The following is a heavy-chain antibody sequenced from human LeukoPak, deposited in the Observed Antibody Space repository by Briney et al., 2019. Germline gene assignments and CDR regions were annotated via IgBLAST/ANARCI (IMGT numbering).Heavy chain of an antibody. J-gene: IGHJ4*02. V-gene: IGHV4-39*07. D-gene: IGHD3-22*01. CDR3: ARGDYYDSSGYFY. CDR2: IYYSGST. CDR1: GGSISSSSYY. Sequence: SETLSLTCTVSGGSISSSSYYWGWIRQPPGKGLAWIGSIYYSGSTYYNPSLKSRVTISVDTSKNQFSLKLSSVTAADTAVYYCARGDYYDSSGYFYWGQGTLVTVSS.